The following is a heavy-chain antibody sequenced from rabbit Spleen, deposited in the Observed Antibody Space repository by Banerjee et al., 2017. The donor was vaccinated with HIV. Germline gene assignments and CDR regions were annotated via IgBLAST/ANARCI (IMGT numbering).Heavy chain of an antibody. Sequence: QSLEESGGGLVKPGASLTLTCKASGFSFNNGYDMCWVRQAPGKGLEWIACIYSGSSGDTYYATWAKGRFTISKTSSTTVTLQMTSLTAADTATYFCARETSSGWGVVSYYFNLWGPGTLVTVS. D-gene: IGHD4-1*01. CDR1: GFSFNNGYD. CDR3: ARETSSGWGVVSYYFNL. V-gene: IGHV1S40*01. CDR2: IYSGSSGDT. J-gene: IGHJ4*01.